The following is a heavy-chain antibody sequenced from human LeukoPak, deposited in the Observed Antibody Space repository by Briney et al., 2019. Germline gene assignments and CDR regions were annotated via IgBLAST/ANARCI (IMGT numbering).Heavy chain of an antibody. Sequence: GASVKVSCKASGGTFSSYAISWVRQAPGQGLEWMGGIIPIFGTANYAQKFQGRVTITADKSTSTAYMELSSLRSEDTAVYYCARRRNYYDSSGYYSGAFDIWGQGTMVTVSS. CDR2: IIPIFGTA. V-gene: IGHV1-69*06. J-gene: IGHJ3*02. CDR1: GGTFSSYA. D-gene: IGHD3-22*01. CDR3: ARRRNYYDSSGYYSGAFDI.